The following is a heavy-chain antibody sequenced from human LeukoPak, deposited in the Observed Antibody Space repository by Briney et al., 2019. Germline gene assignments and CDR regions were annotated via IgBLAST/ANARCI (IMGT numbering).Heavy chain of an antibody. V-gene: IGHV4-39*01. CDR2: IYYSGST. D-gene: IGHD3-22*01. CDR3: ARITYYYDSSGYYGSYYFDY. CDR1: DGSISSSSYY. J-gene: IGHJ4*02. Sequence: SETLSLTCTVSDGSISSSSYYWGWIRQPPGKGLEWIGSIYYSGSTYYNPSLKSRVTISVDTSKNQFSLKLSSVTAADTAVYYCARITYYYDSSGYYGSYYFDYWGQGTLVTVSS.